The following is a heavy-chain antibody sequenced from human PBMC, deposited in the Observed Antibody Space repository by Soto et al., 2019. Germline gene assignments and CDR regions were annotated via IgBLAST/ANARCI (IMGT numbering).Heavy chain of an antibody. D-gene: IGHD2-15*01. CDR2: INNDGSNT. J-gene: IGHJ4*02. CDR3: GRDWGYCSGGNCHSESGDH. Sequence: EVQLVESGGGLVQPGGSLRLSCAASGFTFSRYWVHWVRQAPGKGLVWVSRINNDGSNTNYADSVKGRFTISRDNAKNTLYLQMNSLRAEDTAVYYCGRDWGYCSGGNCHSESGDHWGQGTLVTVSS. V-gene: IGHV3-74*01. CDR1: GFTFSRYW.